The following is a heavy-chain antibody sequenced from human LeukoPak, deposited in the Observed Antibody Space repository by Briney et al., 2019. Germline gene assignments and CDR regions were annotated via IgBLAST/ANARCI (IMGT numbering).Heavy chain of an antibody. D-gene: IGHD4-23*01. J-gene: IGHJ6*03. CDR3: ARTPRTTVVTPYYYYMDV. Sequence: ASVKVSCKASGYTFTSYDINWVRQATGQGLERMGWMNPNSGNTGYAQKLQGRVTMTRNTSISTAYMELSSLRSEDTAVYYCARTPRTTVVTPYYYYMDVWGKGTTVTVSS. CDR1: GYTFTSYD. CDR2: MNPNSGNT. V-gene: IGHV1-8*01.